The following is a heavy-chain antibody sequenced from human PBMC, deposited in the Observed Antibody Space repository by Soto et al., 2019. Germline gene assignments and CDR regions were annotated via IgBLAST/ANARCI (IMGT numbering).Heavy chain of an antibody. D-gene: IGHD3-3*01. CDR3: AKPYHTWSGYYTPPFDY. J-gene: IGHJ4*02. V-gene: IGHV3-23*01. CDR1: GFTFSSYA. CDR2: ISGSGGST. Sequence: PGGSLRLSCAASGFTFSSYAMSWVRQAPGKGLEWVSAISGSGGSTYYADSVKGRFTISRDNSKNTLYLQMNSLRAEDTAVYYCAKPYHTWSGYYTPPFDYWGQGTLVTVSS.